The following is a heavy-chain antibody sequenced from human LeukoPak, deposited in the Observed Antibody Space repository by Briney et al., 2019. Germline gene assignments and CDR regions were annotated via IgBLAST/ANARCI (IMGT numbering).Heavy chain of an antibody. CDR1: GYTFTSYD. V-gene: IGHV1-8*01. CDR3: ARGIVVVPAAIFGAFDI. D-gene: IGHD2-2*02. CDR2: MNPNSGNT. Sequence: ASVKVSCKASGYTFTSYDINWVRQATGQGLEWMGWMNPNSGNTGYAQKFQGRVTMTRNTSISTAYMELSSLRSEDTAVYYCARGIVVVPAAIFGAFDIWGQGTMVTVSS. J-gene: IGHJ3*02.